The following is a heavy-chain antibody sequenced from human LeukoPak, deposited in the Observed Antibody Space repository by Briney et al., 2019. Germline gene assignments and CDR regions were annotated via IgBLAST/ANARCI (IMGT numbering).Heavy chain of an antibody. CDR1: GGSFSGYY. V-gene: IGHV4-34*01. Sequence: SETLSLTFAVYGGSFSGYYWSWIRPPPGKGLEWIGEINHSGSTNYNPSLKSRVTISVDTSKNQFSLKLSSVTAADTAVYYCAGRTWSRLDYWGQGTLVTVSS. D-gene: IGHD1-1*01. J-gene: IGHJ4*02. CDR3: AGRTWSRLDY. CDR2: INHSGST.